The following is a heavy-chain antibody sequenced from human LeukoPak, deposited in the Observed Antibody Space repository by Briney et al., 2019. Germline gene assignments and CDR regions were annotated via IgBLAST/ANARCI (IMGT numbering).Heavy chain of an antibody. J-gene: IGHJ4*02. CDR3: ASPYSFGDY. D-gene: IGHD4-11*01. CDR1: GFTFSNYS. CDR2: INSDGSST. Sequence: GGSLRLSCAASGFTFSNYSMNWVRQAPGKGLVWVSRINSDGSSTSYADSVKGRFTISRDNAKNTLYLQMSSLRAEDTAVYYCASPYSFGDYWGQGTLVTVSS. V-gene: IGHV3-74*01.